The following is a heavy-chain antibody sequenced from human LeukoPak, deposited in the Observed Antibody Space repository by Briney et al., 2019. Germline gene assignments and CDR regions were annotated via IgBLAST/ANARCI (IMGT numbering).Heavy chain of an antibody. J-gene: IGHJ4*02. Sequence: SETLSLXCAVYGGSFSGYYWSWIRQPPGKGLEWIGEINHSGSTNYNPSLKSRVTIPVDTSKNQFSLKLSSVTAADTAVYYCARDNRGYYDFWSGYYPYYFDYWGQGTLVTVSS. CDR3: ARDNRGYYDFWSGYYPYYFDY. V-gene: IGHV4-34*01. CDR2: INHSGST. D-gene: IGHD3-3*01. CDR1: GGSFSGYY.